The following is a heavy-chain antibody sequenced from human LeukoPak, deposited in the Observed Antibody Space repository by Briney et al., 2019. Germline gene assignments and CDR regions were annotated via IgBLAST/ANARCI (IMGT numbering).Heavy chain of an antibody. V-gene: IGHV4-59*01. J-gene: IGHJ4*02. CDR2: VYYSGNT. Sequence: SETLSLTCTVSGGSISSYYWSWIRQPPGRGLEWIGYVYYSGNTNYNPSLKSRVTMSVDTSKNQFSPNLSSVTAADTAVYYCARSYSSSWIDYWGQGTLVTVSS. CDR1: GGSISSYY. D-gene: IGHD6-13*01. CDR3: ARSYSSSWIDY.